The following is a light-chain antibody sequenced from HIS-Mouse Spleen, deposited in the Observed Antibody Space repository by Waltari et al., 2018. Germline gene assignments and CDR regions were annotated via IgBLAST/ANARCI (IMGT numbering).Light chain of an antibody. CDR3: AAWDDSLNGNWV. CDR2: SNN. V-gene: IGLV1-44*01. Sequence: QSVLTQPPSASGTPGPRIVTTCSGLLSNIVRTLSNSYQQLPAHDPKLLIDSNNQPPSGVPDRFSGSKSGTSASLAISGLQSEDEADYYCAAWDDSLNGNWVFGGGTKLTVL. CDR1: LSNIVRTL. J-gene: IGLJ3*02.